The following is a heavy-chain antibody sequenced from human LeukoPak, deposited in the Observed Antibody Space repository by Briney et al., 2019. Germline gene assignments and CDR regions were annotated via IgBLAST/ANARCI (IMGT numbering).Heavy chain of an antibody. CDR3: AKHGGESYFFDY. CDR2: ISYDGSNK. Sequence: SCKASGGTFSSYGMHWVRQAPGKGLEWVAVISYDGSNKYYADSVKGRFTISRDNSKNTLYLQMNSLRAEDAAVYYCAKHGGESYFFDYWGQGTLVTVSS. J-gene: IGHJ4*02. CDR1: GGTFSSYG. V-gene: IGHV3-30*18. D-gene: IGHD1-26*01.